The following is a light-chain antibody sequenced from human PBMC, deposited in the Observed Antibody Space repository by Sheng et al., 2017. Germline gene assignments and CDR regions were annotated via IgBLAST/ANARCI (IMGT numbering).Light chain of an antibody. J-gene: IGKJ2*01. Sequence: DIQMTQSPSTLSASVGDRVTITCRASQSISSWLAWYQQKPGKAPKLLIYKASSLESGVPSRFSGSGSGTDFTLTISCLQSEDFATYYCQQYNDYPYTFGQGTKLEIK. CDR2: KAS. CDR1: QSISSW. CDR3: QQYNDYPYT. V-gene: IGKV1-5*03.